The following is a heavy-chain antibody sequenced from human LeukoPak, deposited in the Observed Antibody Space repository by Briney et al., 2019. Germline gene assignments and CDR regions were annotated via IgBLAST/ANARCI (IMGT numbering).Heavy chain of an antibody. CDR3: ATEPARTPYYYIYI. CDR2: ISSSGSA. Sequence: SETLSLTCTVSGGSISSYYWNWVRQPAGKGLVWIGRISSSGSANYNPSLKSRATLSVDTSKNQLSLILKSVTGTDTAVFCCATEPARTPYYYIYIWGKGTTGIVSS. D-gene: IGHD2-2*01. J-gene: IGHJ6*03. CDR1: GGSISSYY. V-gene: IGHV4-4*07.